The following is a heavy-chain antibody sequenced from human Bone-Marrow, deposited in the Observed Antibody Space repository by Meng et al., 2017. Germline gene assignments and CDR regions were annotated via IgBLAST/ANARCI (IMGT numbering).Heavy chain of an antibody. Sequence: QGQGGGSGGGVGQPGRSLRLSCAASGFTFSSDGMHWVRQAPGKGLEWVAVIWYDGSNKYYADSVKGRFTISRDNSKNTLYLQMNSLRAEDTAVYYCARDDWGPIGYWGQGTLVTVSS. CDR3: ARDDWGPIGY. J-gene: IGHJ4*02. CDR1: GFTFSSDG. V-gene: IGHV3-33*01. CDR2: IWYDGSNK. D-gene: IGHD7-27*01.